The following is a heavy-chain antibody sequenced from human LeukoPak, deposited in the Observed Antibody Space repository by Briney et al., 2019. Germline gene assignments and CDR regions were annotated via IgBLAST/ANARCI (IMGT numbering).Heavy chain of an antibody. V-gene: IGHV4-39*07. Sequence: PSETLSLTCTVSGGSISSSSYYWGWIRQPPGMGLEWIGSIYYSGSTYYNPSLKSRVTISVDTSKNQFSLKLSSVTAADTAVYYCARGFIAEDSSGYYGGWFDPWGQGTLVTVSS. D-gene: IGHD3-22*01. J-gene: IGHJ5*02. CDR2: IYYSGST. CDR3: ARGFIAEDSSGYYGGWFDP. CDR1: GGSISSSSYY.